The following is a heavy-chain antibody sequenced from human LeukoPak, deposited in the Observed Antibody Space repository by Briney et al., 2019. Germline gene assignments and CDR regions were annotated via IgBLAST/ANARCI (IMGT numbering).Heavy chain of an antibody. V-gene: IGHV6-1*01. J-gene: IGHJ6*04. CDR1: VDSLFSNSAA. CDR3: ARDLYYYGSGSYYGSYYYYGMDV. Sequence: SQTLSRTRAITVDSLFSNSAACEWIRHFPSGVLEWLGWTFYRSKQYNDSAVSVKSRITINPDTSKNHFSLRLNSVTPEDTAVYYCARDLYYYGSGSYYGSYYYYGMDVWGKGTTVTVSS. D-gene: IGHD3-10*01. CDR2: TFYRSKQYN.